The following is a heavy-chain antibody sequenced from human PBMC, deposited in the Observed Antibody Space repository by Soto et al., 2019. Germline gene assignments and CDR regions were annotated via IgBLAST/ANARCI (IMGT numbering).Heavy chain of an antibody. CDR1: GGSISSYY. CDR2: IYYSGST. Sequence: SETLSLTCTVSGGSISSYYWSWIRQPPGKGLEWIGYIYYSGSTNYNPSLKSRVTISVDTSKNQFSLKLSSATAADTAVYYCARYGDYINYWGQGTLVTVSS. V-gene: IGHV4-59*01. D-gene: IGHD4-17*01. CDR3: ARYGDYINY. J-gene: IGHJ4*02.